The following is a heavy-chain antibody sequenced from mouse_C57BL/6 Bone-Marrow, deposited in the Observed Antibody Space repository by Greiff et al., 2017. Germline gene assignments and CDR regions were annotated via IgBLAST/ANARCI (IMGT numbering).Heavy chain of an antibody. V-gene: IGHV1-81*01. Sequence: QVQLQQSGAELARPGASVKLSCKAYGYTFTSYGISWVKQRPGQGLEWIGEIYPRSGNTYYNEKFKGKATLTADKSSSTAYMELRSLTSEDSAVYFCARFPYYYGSNYFDYWGQGTTLTVSS. CDR3: ARFPYYYGSNYFDY. CDR2: IYPRSGNT. J-gene: IGHJ2*01. D-gene: IGHD1-1*01. CDR1: GYTFTSYG.